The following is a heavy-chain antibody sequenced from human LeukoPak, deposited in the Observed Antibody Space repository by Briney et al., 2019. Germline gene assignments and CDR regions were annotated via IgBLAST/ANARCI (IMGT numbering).Heavy chain of an antibody. J-gene: IGHJ4*02. V-gene: IGHV3-23*01. Sequence: GGSLRLSCAASGFTFNSYAVSWVRQAPGKGLECVSLISTGGGSTYYADSVKGRFTISGDNSKNILYLQMNTLRAEDTAVYYCAKGLLYSGSYYGDNFDFWGQGTLVTVSS. D-gene: IGHD1-26*01. CDR3: AKGLLYSGSYYGDNFDF. CDR1: GFTFNSYA. CDR2: ISTGGGST.